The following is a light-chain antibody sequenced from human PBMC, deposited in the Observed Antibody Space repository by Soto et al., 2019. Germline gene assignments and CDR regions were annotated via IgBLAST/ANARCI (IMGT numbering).Light chain of an antibody. Sequence: QSALTQPPSASGTPGQRVTISCSGGSSNIGTNTVNWYQQFPGSAPQLLLYSTNQRPSGVPGRFSGSKSGTSASLAISGLQAEDEADCYCAAWDGSLDVVLFGGGTKLTVL. J-gene: IGLJ2*01. V-gene: IGLV1-44*01. CDR1: SSNIGTNT. CDR3: AAWDGSLDVVL. CDR2: STN.